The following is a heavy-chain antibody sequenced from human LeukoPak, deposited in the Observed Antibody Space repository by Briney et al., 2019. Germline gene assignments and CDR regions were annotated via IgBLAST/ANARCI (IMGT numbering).Heavy chain of an antibody. CDR1: GGSISSYY. CDR3: SRENGAFSPFGY. CDR2: ISLTGLT. J-gene: IGHJ4*02. D-gene: IGHD2-8*01. V-gene: IGHV4-59*12. Sequence: SETLSLTCTVSGGSISSYYWSWIRQPPGQGLEWIGEISLTGLTHYNPSLESRVTVSLDKSKNQLSLNLTSVTAADTAVYYCSRENGAFSPFGYWGQGTLVTVLS.